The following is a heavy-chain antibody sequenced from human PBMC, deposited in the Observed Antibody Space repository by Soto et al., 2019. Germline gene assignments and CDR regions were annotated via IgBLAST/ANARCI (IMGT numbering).Heavy chain of an antibody. CDR3: ARGGYCSSTSCYLRWFDP. CDR2: IYYSGST. Sequence: QVQLQESGPGLVKPSQTLSLTCTVSGGSISSGGYYWSWIRQHPGKGLEWIGYIYYSGSTYYNPSLKSRVTISVDTSKNQFSLKLSSVTAADTAVYYCARGGYCSSTSCYLRWFDPWGQGTLVTVSS. J-gene: IGHJ5*02. CDR1: GGSISSGGYY. V-gene: IGHV4-31*03. D-gene: IGHD2-2*01.